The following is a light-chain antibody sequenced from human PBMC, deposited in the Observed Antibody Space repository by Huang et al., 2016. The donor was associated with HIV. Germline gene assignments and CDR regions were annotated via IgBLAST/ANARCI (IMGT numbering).Light chain of an antibody. V-gene: IGKV1-5*01. CDR2: YAY. J-gene: IGKJ1*01. CDR1: QSISSW. Sequence: DIQMTQSPSTLSASVGDRVTITCRASQSISSWLAWYQQKPGKAPKILLDYAYTLQSGVPSSVSGSESGTEFTLTISSLQPDDFATYYCQHYDSYPWTFGQGTTVEIQ. CDR3: QHYDSYPWT.